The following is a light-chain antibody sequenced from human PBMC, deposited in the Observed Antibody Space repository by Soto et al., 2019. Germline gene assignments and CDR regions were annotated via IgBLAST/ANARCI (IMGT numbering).Light chain of an antibody. J-gene: IGKJ5*01. Sequence: EMQMTQAPSTQCGCVGYKCTISWGASQTISSWLAWYQQKPGKAPKLLIYKASTLKSGVPSRFSGSGSGTEFTLTLSRLQPDDFAPYYCQPSYSTPITFGQGTRLEIK. V-gene: IGKV1-5*03. CDR1: QTISSW. CDR3: QPSYSTPIT. CDR2: KAS.